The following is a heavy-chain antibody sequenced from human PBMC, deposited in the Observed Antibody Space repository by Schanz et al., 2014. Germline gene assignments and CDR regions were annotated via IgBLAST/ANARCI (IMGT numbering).Heavy chain of an antibody. CDR1: GFTFSSYA. J-gene: IGHJ5*01. Sequence: QVQLVESGGGVVQPGRSLRLSCAASGFTFSSYAMHWVRQAPGRGLQWVALISYDGGHKYYADSVKGRFTISRDNSKNSLYLQMNSLRVEDTAVYYCARGSREGGDSWGHGTLVTVSS. V-gene: IGHV3-30*04. CDR3: ARGSREGGDS. D-gene: IGHD1-26*01. CDR2: ISYDGGHK.